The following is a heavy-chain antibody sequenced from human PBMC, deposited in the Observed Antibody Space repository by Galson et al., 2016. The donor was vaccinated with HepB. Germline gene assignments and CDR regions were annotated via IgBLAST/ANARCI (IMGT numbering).Heavy chain of an antibody. CDR3: ARVASITILGAANY. J-gene: IGHJ4*02. CDR1: GYTFSRYS. D-gene: IGHD3-10*01. V-gene: IGHV1-18*04. CDR2: ISGYDGNT. Sequence: SVKVACKASGYTFSRYSIRWVRQAPGQGREWMGWISGYDGNTNYAQKFQGRVTMATDTSTSTAYMELRSLTSEDTAVYYCARVASITILGAANYWGQGTLVTVSS.